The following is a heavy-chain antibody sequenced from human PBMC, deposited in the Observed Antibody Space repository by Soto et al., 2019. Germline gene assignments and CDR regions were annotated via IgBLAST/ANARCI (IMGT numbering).Heavy chain of an antibody. D-gene: IGHD2-15*01. CDR1: GGSISSYY. V-gene: IGHV4-59*01. CDR2: IYYSGST. J-gene: IGHJ6*02. Sequence: SETLSLTCTVSGGSISSYYWSWIRQPPGKGLEWIGYIYYSGSTNYNPSLKSRVTISVDTSKNQFSLKLSSVTVADTAVYYCARVPGYCSGGSCYRGHYGMDVWGQGTTVTVSS. CDR3: ARVPGYCSGGSCYRGHYGMDV.